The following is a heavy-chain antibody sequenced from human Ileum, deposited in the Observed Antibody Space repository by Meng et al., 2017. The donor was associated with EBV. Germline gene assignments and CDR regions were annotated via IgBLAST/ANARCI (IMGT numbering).Heavy chain of an antibody. Sequence: QLRRWGAGLVMPSDTLSLTCTVSGDSNRNSDYYWDWIRQSPGKGLEWIASIYRSGSTYYDPSLKSRVTISLDTSKNQFSLKLSSVTAADTAVYYCARDPAYPRGLFDSWGQGTLVTVSS. V-gene: IGHV4-39*07. J-gene: IGHJ4*02. CDR1: GDSNRNSDYY. D-gene: IGHD3-10*01. CDR3: ARDPAYPRGLFDS. CDR2: IYRSGST.